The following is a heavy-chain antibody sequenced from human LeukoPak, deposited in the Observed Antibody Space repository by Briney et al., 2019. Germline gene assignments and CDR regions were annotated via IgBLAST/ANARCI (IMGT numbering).Heavy chain of an antibody. D-gene: IGHD3-3*02. Sequence: SETLSLTCTVSGRPLRRYYWRWIPQPPGKGLEWIGYMYYSGSTKYNPSLKSRVTISVDTSKNQFSLKLSSVTAADTAVYYCARSSTGSYFDYWGQGTLVTVSS. CDR2: MYYSGST. CDR3: ARSSTGSYFDY. J-gene: IGHJ4*02. CDR1: GRPLRRYY. V-gene: IGHV4-59*01.